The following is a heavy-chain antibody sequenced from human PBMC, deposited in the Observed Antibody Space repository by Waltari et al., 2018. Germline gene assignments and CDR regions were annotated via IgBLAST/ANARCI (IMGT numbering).Heavy chain of an antibody. J-gene: IGHJ4*02. V-gene: IGHV3-7*01. Sequence: EVHLVQSGGGLIQTGGSLRLSCGVAGFTFKNYWMTWVRQAPGKGLEWVANINQDGRDKNYVDSVEGRFTISRDNAQNSVYLQMNSLRAEDTAVYYCARDVPNGYFDYWGSGTLVTVSS. CDR1: GFTFKNYW. CDR2: INQDGRDK. D-gene: IGHD1-1*01. CDR3: ARDVPNGYFDY.